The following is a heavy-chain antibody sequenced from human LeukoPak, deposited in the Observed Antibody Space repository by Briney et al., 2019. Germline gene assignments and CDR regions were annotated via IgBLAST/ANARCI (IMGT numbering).Heavy chain of an antibody. Sequence: GGSLRLSCAASGFTFIDYDMHWVRQVIGKGLEWVSAIGIRGDTHYSGSVKGRFTISRENAESSLYLRMNSLRAEDTAVYYCARGGIQVSGIDEFDYWGQGTLVTVSS. CDR2: IGIRGDT. D-gene: IGHD6-19*01. V-gene: IGHV3-13*01. J-gene: IGHJ4*02. CDR3: ARGGIQVSGIDEFDY. CDR1: GFTFIDYD.